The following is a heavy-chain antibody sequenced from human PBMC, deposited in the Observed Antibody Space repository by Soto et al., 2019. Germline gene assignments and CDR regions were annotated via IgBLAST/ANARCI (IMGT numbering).Heavy chain of an antibody. CDR3: ARDLYYYGSGSYTHAGYYYGMDV. CDR2: INPNSGGT. J-gene: IGHJ6*02. V-gene: IGHV1-2*04. CDR1: GYTFTSYG. D-gene: IGHD3-10*01. Sequence: ASVKVSCKASGYTFTSYGIIWVRQAPGQGLEWMGWINPNSGGTNYAQKFQGWVTMTRDTSISTAYMELSRLRSDDTAVYYCARDLYYYGSGSYTHAGYYYGMDVWGQGTTVTVSS.